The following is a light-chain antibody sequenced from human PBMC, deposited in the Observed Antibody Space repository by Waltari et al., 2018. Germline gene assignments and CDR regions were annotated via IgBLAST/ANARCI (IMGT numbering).Light chain of an antibody. CDR1: QSVGAC. CDR3: QQYSSFST. V-gene: IGKV1-5*03. Sequence: DIQMTQSPSTLSASVGDRVTITCRASQSVGACLAWYQQKPGKAPKLLIYMASSLESGVPSRFSGSGSGTEFTLTINSLQPDDFATYSCQQYSSFSTFGQGTKVDI. CDR2: MAS. J-gene: IGKJ2*01.